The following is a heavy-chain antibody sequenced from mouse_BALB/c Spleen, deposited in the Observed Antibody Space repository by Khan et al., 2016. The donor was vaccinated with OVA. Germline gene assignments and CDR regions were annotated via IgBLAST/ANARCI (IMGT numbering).Heavy chain of an antibody. V-gene: IGHV3-2*02. J-gene: IGHJ3*01. CDR1: GYSITSDYA. CDR3: ARGRYRYPFAY. CDR2: ISYSGST. Sequence: EVKLLESGPGLVKPSQSLSLTSTVTGYSITSDYAWNWIRRFPGNKLEWMGYISYSGSTSYNPSLKSRISITRDTSKNQFFLQLNSVTIEDTATYYCARGRYRYPFAYWGQGTLVTVSA. D-gene: IGHD2-14*01.